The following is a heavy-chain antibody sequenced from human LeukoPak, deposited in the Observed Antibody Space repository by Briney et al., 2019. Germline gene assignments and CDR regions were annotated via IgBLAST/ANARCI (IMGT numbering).Heavy chain of an antibody. J-gene: IGHJ5*02. V-gene: IGHV1-18*01. CDR1: GYTFTTYG. Sequence: GASVKVSCKTSGYTFTTYGITWVRQAPGQGLEWVGWISPYNGFTNYAQKLQDRVTITTDTSTNTAYMELRSLRSDDTAVYYCARDHKEGGNIGCFDPWGQGTLVTVSS. CDR3: ARDHKEGGNIGCFDP. CDR2: ISPYNGFT. D-gene: IGHD2/OR15-2a*01.